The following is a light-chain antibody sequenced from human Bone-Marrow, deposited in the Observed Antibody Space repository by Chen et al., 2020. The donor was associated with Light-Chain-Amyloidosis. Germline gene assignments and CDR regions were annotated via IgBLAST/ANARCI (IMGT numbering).Light chain of an antibody. CDR2: AVS. J-gene: IGLJ3*02. Sequence: QSVLTQPPSASGSPGQSVTISCTGTSSDVGGYNYVSWYQHHPGKAPKLMIYAVSKRPSGVPYRFSGSKSGSTASLTVSGLPAEDEADYYCSSYAGSNNLVFGRGTKLTVL. CDR1: SSDVGGYNY. CDR3: SSYAGSNNLV. V-gene: IGLV2-8*01.